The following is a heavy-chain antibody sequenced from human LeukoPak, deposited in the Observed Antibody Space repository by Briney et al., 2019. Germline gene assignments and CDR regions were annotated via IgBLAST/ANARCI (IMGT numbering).Heavy chain of an antibody. V-gene: IGHV3-53*01. J-gene: IGHJ4*02. CDR1: GFTVSSTY. CDR2: IYSGGNI. CDR3: AKQLGYCSDGSCYFPY. Sequence: GGSLRLSCAASGFTVSSTYMSWVRQAPGKGLEWVSVIYSGGNIYYIESVKGRFTISRDNSKSTLCLQMNSLRAEDTAVYYYAKQLGYCSDGSCYFPYWGQGTLVTVSS. D-gene: IGHD2-15*01.